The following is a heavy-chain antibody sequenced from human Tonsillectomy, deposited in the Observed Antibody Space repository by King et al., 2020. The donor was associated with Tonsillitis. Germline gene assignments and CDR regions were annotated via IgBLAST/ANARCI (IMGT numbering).Heavy chain of an antibody. J-gene: IGHJ3*02. CDR3: ARHSLSGWGGSAFDI. D-gene: IGHD6-19*01. CDR1: GGSISSYY. Sequence: VQLQESGPGLVKPSETLSLTCTVSGGSISSYYWSWIRQPPGKGLEWMGYIYYSGGPNYNPSLKSRVTITVDTSKNQFSLKLSSVTAADTALFYCARHSLSGWGGSAFDIWGQGTMVTVSS. V-gene: IGHV4-59*01. CDR2: IYYSGGP.